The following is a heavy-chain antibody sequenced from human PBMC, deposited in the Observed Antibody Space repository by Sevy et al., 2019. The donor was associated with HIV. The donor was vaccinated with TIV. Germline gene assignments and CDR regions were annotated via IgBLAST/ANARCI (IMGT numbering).Heavy chain of an antibody. D-gene: IGHD5-18*01. V-gene: IGHV3-7*01. CDR2: MKEDGSER. CDR1: GFTFSSYW. Sequence: GGSLRLSCAASGFTFSSYWMSWVRQAPGKGLEWVATMKEDGSERNYVDSVKGRFTISRDNAKNSLYLQMNSLRAEVTAVYYCVGEGVGGYSYSLDCWGQGTLVTVSS. CDR3: VGEGVGGYSYSLDC. J-gene: IGHJ4*02.